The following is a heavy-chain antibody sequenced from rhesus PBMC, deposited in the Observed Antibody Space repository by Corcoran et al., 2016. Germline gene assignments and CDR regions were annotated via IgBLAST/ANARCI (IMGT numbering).Heavy chain of an antibody. CDR2: ISGSSGST. D-gene: IGHD3-34*01. CDR1: GYSISSGYY. J-gene: IGHJ4*01. V-gene: IGHV4-99*01. Sequence: QQGGGPGLVKPSETLSLTCAVSGYSISSGYYWGWIRQPPGKGLEYIGYISGSSGSTYYNPSLKSRFTISKDTSKNQFSLKLSSVTAADTAVYYCARHTYWGDYYVDYWGQGVLVTVSS. CDR3: ARHTYWGDYYVDY.